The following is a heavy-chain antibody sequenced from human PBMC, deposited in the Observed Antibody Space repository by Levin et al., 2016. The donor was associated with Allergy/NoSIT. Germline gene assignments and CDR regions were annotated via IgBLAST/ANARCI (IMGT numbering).Heavy chain of an antibody. CDR1: GFTVSSNY. J-gene: IGHJ6*03. D-gene: IGHD3-10*01. V-gene: IGHV3-53*01. CDR2: IYSGGST. Sequence: GESLKISCAASGFTVSSNYMSWVRQAPGKGLEWVSVIYSGGSTYYADSVKGRFTISRDNSKNTLYLQMNSLRAEDTAVYYCATNRITMVRGVILEYYYYYMDVWGKGTTVTVSS. CDR3: ATNRITMVRGVILEYYYYYMDV.